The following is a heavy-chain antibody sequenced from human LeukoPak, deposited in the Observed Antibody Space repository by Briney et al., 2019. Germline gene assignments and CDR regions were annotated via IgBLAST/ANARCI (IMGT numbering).Heavy chain of an antibody. CDR2: IRYDGSNK. J-gene: IGHJ4*02. CDR3: ARGRDLYGPFDY. Sequence: GGSLRLSCAASGFTFSSYGMHWVRQAPGKGLEWVAFIRYDGSNKYYADSVKGRFTISRDNSKNTLYLQMNSLRAEDTAVYYCARGRDLYGPFDYWGQGTLVTVSS. V-gene: IGHV3-30*02. CDR1: GFTFSSYG. D-gene: IGHD2-2*02.